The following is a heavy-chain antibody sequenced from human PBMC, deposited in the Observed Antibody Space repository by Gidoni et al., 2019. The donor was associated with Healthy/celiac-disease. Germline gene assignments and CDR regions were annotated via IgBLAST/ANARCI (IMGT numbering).Heavy chain of an antibody. V-gene: IGHV1-46*01. Sequence: QVQLVQSGAEVQKPGASVTDSCKASGYTFTSYYMHWVRQAPGQGLEWMGIFNPSGGSTSYAQKFQGRVTMTRDTSTSTVYMELSSLRSEDTAVYYCARDNPQLWFGELSTPSDLNWFDPWGQGTLVTVSS. CDR2: FNPSGGST. CDR3: ARDNPQLWFGELSTPSDLNWFDP. D-gene: IGHD3-10*01. J-gene: IGHJ5*02. CDR1: GYTFTSYY.